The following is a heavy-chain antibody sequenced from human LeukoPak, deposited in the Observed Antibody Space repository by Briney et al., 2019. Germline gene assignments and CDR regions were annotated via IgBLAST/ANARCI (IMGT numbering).Heavy chain of an antibody. CDR1: GFTFSSCA. Sequence: GGSLRLSCAASGFTFSSCAMSWVRQAPGKGLEWVSAISDSGGSTYYADSVKGRYTISRDNSKNTLWLQMNNLRADDTAVYYCAKQDPYTSGWYPWGQGTLVTVSS. D-gene: IGHD6-19*01. CDR2: ISDSGGST. J-gene: IGHJ5*02. CDR3: AKQDPYTSGWYP. V-gene: IGHV3-23*01.